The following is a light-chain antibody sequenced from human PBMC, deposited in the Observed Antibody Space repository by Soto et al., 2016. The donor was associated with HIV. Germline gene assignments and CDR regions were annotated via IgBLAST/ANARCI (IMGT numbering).Light chain of an antibody. Sequence: AIQMTQSPSSLSASVGDRVTITCRASQGIKNELGWYQQKPGKAPKLLIYSASILGSGVPSRFSGSGSGTDFTLTISSLQPEDSASYFCLQXYTYPYTFGQGPSWRS. CDR1: QGIKNE. CDR2: SAS. CDR3: LQXYTYPYT. V-gene: IGKV1-6*01. J-gene: IGKJ2*01.